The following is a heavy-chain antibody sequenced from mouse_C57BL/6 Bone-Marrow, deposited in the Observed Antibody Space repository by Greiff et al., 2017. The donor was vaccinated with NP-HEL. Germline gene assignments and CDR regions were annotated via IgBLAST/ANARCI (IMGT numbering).Heavy chain of an antibody. CDR2: ISSGSSTI. CDR3: ARNPEANWYVLFFDY. CDR1: GFTFSDYG. Sequence: EVQLVESGGGLVKPGGSLKLSCAASGFTFSDYGMHWVRQAPEKGLEWVAYISSGSSTIYYADTVKGRFTISRDKAKNTLFLQMTSLRSEDAALYYCARNPEANWYVLFFDYWGQGTTLTVSS. J-gene: IGHJ2*01. V-gene: IGHV5-17*01. D-gene: IGHD4-1*01.